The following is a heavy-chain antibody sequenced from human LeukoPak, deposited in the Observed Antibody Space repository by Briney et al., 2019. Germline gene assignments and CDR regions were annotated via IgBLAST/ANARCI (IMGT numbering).Heavy chain of an antibody. Sequence: SETLSLTCTVSGGSISSYYWSWIRQPPGKGLEWIGYIYYSGSTNYNPSLKSRVTISVDTSKNQFSLKLSSVTAADTAVYYCARRGAALTHFDYWGQGTLVTVAS. V-gene: IGHV4-59*01. CDR1: GGSISSYY. CDR3: ARRGAALTHFDY. D-gene: IGHD1-26*01. CDR2: IYYSGST. J-gene: IGHJ4*02.